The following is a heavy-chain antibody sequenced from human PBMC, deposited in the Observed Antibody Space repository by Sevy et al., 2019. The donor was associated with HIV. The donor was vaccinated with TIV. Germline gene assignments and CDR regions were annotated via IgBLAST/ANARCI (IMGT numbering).Heavy chain of an antibody. CDR3: AGGDTTMITDLDY. J-gene: IGHJ4*02. D-gene: IGHD3-16*01. Sequence: GGSLRLSCAASGLTFTTTGMSWVRQAPGKGLEWVAGVTSDGATYYADSVRDRFTVSRDNSKNTLYLQLNSLRVDDTAVFYCAGGDTTMITDLDYWGQGTLVTVSS. V-gene: IGHV3-23*01. CDR1: GLTFTTTG. CDR2: VTSDGAT.